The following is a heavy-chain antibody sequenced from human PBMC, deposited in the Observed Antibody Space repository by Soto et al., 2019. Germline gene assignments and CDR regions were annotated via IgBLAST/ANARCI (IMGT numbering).Heavy chain of an antibody. D-gene: IGHD3-10*01. CDR1: GGSISSGDYY. CDR3: ARASTMVRGVIMEGLRYYYGMDV. CDR2: IYYSGST. J-gene: IGHJ6*02. V-gene: IGHV4-30-4*01. Sequence: QVQLQESGPGLVKPSQTLSLTCTVSGGSISSGDYYWSWIRQPPGKGLEWIGYIYYSGSTYYNPSLKSRVTISVDTSKNQFSLKLSSVTAADTAVYYCARASTMVRGVIMEGLRYYYGMDVWGQGTTVTVSS.